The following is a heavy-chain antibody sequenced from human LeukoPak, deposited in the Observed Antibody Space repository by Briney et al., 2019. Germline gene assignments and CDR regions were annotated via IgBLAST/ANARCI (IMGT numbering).Heavy chain of an antibody. CDR3: ARDRYLEWVLLDY. D-gene: IGHD3-3*01. Sequence: PGRSLRLSCAASGFTFSRFAMHWVRQAPGKGLECVAVIWYDGSNKYYADSVKGRFTISRDNSNSTLYLQMNSLRDEDTAVYYCARDRYLEWVLLDYWGQGNLVTVSS. J-gene: IGHJ4*02. V-gene: IGHV3-33*01. CDR1: GFTFSRFA. CDR2: IWYDGSNK.